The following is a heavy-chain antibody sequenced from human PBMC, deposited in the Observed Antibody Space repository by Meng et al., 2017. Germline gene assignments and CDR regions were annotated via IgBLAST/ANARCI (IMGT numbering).Heavy chain of an antibody. CDR1: GYTFTGYN. Sequence: QVRWVESGPEVRKPWDSVWVSCKASGYTFTGYNMHWVRHAPGQGLEWMGLSNPNSGGTNYEQTFQGRVTMTRNTSIRTAYMELSRLRSDDTAVYYCARFGGIVATISAFDYWGQGTLVTVSS. J-gene: IGHJ4*02. CDR3: ARFGGIVATISAFDY. V-gene: IGHV1-2*06. CDR2: SNPNSGGT. D-gene: IGHD5-12*01.